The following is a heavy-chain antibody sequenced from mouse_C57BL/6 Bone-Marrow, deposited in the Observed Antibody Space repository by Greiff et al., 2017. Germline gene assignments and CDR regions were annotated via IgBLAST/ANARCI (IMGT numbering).Heavy chain of an antibody. J-gene: IGHJ3*01. Sequence: QVQLQQSGAELMKPGDSVKLSCKATGYTFTGYWIEWVKQRPGHGLEWLGEILPGGGSTNYNEKLKGKATVTAATSSNTAYKQLSSLTTDDSAIYYCARQGYYYGNSHWCQGPLVSVSA. V-gene: IGHV1-9*01. CDR2: ILPGGGST. D-gene: IGHD1-1*01. CDR1: GYTFTGYW. CDR3: ARQGYYYGNSH.